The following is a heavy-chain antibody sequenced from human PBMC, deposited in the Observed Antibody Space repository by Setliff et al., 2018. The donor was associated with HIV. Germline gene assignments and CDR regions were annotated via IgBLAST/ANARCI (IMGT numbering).Heavy chain of an antibody. V-gene: IGHV4-39*07. Sequence: SEILSLTCTVSGGSISSSSYYWSWIRQPPGRGLEWIGEINHSGSTNYSPSLKSRVTISVDTSKNQFSLKLSSVTAADTAVYFCARKVGGDFDYWGQGTLVTVS. CDR1: GGSISSSSYY. CDR3: ARKVGGDFDY. J-gene: IGHJ4*02. CDR2: INHSGST. D-gene: IGHD2-2*01.